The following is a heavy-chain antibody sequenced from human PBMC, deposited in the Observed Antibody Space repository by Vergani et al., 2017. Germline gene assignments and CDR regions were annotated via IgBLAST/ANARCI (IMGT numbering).Heavy chain of an antibody. CDR3: ARXGYYDSSGYYYRDDAFDI. Sequence: EVQLVESGGGLVQPGGSLRLSCAASGFTFSSYWMSWVRQAPGKGLEWVANIKQDGREKYYVDSVKGRFTISRDNAKNSLYLQMNSLRAEDTAVYYCARXGYYDSSGYYYRDDAFDIWGQGTMVTVSS. CDR2: IKQDGREK. D-gene: IGHD3-22*01. J-gene: IGHJ3*02. CDR1: GFTFSSYW. V-gene: IGHV3-7*03.